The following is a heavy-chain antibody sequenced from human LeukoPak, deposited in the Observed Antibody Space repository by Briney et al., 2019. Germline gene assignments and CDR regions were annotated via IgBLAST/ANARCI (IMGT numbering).Heavy chain of an antibody. V-gene: IGHV3-30*18. CDR2: ISYDGSNK. J-gene: IGHJ4*02. Sequence: GGSLRLSCAASGFTFSSYGRHWIRQAPGKGLEWVAVISYDGSNKYYADSVKGRFTTSRDNSKNTLYLQMNRLRAEDTAVYYCAKDKWYSGSYLPYYFDCWGQGTLVTVSS. CDR1: GFTFSSYG. D-gene: IGHD1-26*01. CDR3: AKDKWYSGSYLPYYFDC.